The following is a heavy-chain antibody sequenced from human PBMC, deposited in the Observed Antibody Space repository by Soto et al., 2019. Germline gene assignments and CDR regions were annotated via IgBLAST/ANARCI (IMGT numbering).Heavy chain of an antibody. V-gene: IGHV4-34*01. D-gene: IGHD6-6*01. Sequence: PSETLSLTCAVYGGSFSGYYWSWIRQPPGKGLEWIGEINHSGSTNYNPSLKSRVTISVDTSKNQFSLKLSSVTAADTAVYYCASTGGQAARPSFGYWGQGTLGTVSS. CDR2: INHSGST. CDR3: ASTGGQAARPSFGY. CDR1: GGSFSGYY. J-gene: IGHJ4*02.